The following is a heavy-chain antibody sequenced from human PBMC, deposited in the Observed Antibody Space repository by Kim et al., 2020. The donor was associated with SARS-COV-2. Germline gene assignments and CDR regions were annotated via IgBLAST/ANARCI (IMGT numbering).Heavy chain of an antibody. Sequence: SVKVSCKASGGTFSSYAISWVRQAPGQGLEWMGGIIPIFGTANYAQKFQGRVTITADESTSTAYMELSSLRSEDTAVYYCASCSSTSCSLHDAFDIWGQGTMVTVSS. CDR1: GGTFSSYA. D-gene: IGHD2-2*01. CDR2: IIPIFGTA. CDR3: ASCSSTSCSLHDAFDI. J-gene: IGHJ3*02. V-gene: IGHV1-69*13.